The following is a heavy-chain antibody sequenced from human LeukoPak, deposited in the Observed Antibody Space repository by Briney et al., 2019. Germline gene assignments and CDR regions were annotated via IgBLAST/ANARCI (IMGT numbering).Heavy chain of an antibody. CDR1: GGSISSGDYY. Sequence: SETPSLTCTVSGGSISSGDYYWGWIRQPPGRGLEWIGYIYYSGSTYYNPSLKSRVTISVDTSKNQFSLKLSSVTAADTAVYYCARRHGSGYSYYFDYWGQGTLVTVSS. D-gene: IGHD3-22*01. V-gene: IGHV4-30-4*01. CDR3: ARRHGSGYSYYFDY. CDR2: IYYSGST. J-gene: IGHJ4*02.